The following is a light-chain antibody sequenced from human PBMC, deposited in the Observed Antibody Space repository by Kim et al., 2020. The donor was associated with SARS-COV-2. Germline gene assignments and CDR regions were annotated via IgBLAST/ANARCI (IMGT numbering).Light chain of an antibody. CDR2: QDS. V-gene: IGLV3-1*01. Sequence: PGQTASITCAGDKLGDRYACWYQQRPGQSPVLVIYQDSKRPSGIAERFSGSNSGNTATLTISGTQAMDEADYYCQAWDSTTASVVFGGGTQLTVL. CDR3: QAWDSTTASVV. CDR1: KLGDRY. J-gene: IGLJ2*01.